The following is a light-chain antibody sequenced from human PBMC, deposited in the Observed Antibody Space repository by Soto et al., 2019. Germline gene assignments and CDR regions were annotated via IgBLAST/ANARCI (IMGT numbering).Light chain of an antibody. J-gene: IGKJ4*01. Sequence: DIQMTQSPSTLSASIGDTVTITCRANQSISSWLAWYQQKPGKAPKLLISEGSSLESGVPSRFSGRGSGTEFTLTISSLQPDDLATYYCQQYNSSPLTFGGGTKVEIK. CDR1: QSISSW. CDR3: QQYNSSPLT. CDR2: EGS. V-gene: IGKV1-5*01.